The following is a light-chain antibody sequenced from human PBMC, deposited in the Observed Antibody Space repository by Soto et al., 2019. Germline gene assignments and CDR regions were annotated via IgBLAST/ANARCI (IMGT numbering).Light chain of an antibody. CDR1: QTVSRS. J-gene: IGKJ5*01. CDR3: QQYNNWPIT. V-gene: IGKV3-15*01. CDR2: GAS. Sequence: EVVLTQSPATLSVSPGERATLSCRASQTVSRSLAWYQQKPGQAPRLLIYGASTRATGIPARFSGSGSGTEFTLTISSLQSEDFAVYYCQQYNNWPITFGQGTRLEIK.